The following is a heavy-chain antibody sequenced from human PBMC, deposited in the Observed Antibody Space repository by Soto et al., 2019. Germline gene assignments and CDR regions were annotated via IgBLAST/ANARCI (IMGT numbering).Heavy chain of an antibody. CDR3: ARDQGIAAAGMMVNSGDYYYGIDF. V-gene: IGHV1-18*01. CDR2: ISAYNGNT. D-gene: IGHD6-13*01. CDR1: GYSFTSYG. Sequence: ASVKVSCKASGYSFTSYGISWVRQAPGQGLEWMGWISAYNGNTNYAQKLQGRVTMTTDSSTSTAYMELRSLRSDDTSVYYCARDQGIAAAGMMVNSGDYYYGIDFWG. J-gene: IGHJ6*02.